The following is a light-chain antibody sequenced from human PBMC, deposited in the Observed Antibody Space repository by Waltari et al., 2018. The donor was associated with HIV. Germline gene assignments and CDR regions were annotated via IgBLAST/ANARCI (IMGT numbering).Light chain of an antibody. CDR1: SSDPAVYNY. J-gene: IGLJ2*01. CDR2: EVN. Sequence: QSALTRPPSASGSAGQSVTISCTGISSDPAVYNYVSWYQQHPGKAPKLIIYEVNKRPSGVPDRFSGSKSGNTASLTVSGLQAEDEAEYYCNSYGGNINFTFGGGTKLTVL. V-gene: IGLV2-8*01. CDR3: NSYGGNINFT.